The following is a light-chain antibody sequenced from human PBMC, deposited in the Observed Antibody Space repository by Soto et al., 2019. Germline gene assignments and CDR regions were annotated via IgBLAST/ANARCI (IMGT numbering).Light chain of an antibody. V-gene: IGKV3-15*01. CDR3: QQRNNWVT. CDR1: QSVSSN. Sequence: EIVMTHSPATLSVSPGERATLSCRASQSVSSNLAWYQQKPGQAPRLLIYGASTRATGIPARFSGSGSGTEFTLTISSLQSEDFGVYYCQQRNNWVTFGGGTKVDNK. J-gene: IGKJ4*01. CDR2: GAS.